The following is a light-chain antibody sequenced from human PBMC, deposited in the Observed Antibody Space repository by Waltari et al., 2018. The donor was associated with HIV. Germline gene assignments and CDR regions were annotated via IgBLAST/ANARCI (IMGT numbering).Light chain of an antibody. Sequence: QSALTQPASVSGSPGQSITISCTGTSSDVGGYNYVSWYQQHPGKAPKLMIYEVSNRPSGVSNRFSGSKSGNTASRTISGLQAEDEADYYCSSYTSSSLVVFGGGTKLTVL. CDR3: SSYTSSSLVV. J-gene: IGLJ2*01. CDR2: EVS. CDR1: SSDVGGYNY. V-gene: IGLV2-14*01.